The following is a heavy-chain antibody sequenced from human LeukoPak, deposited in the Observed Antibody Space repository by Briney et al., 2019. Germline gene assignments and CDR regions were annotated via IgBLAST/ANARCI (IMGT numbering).Heavy chain of an antibody. D-gene: IGHD5-24*01. J-gene: IGHJ4*02. V-gene: IGHV4-39*07. CDR2: VYYSGST. CDR3: ARAPSFDTHHTIFDY. Sequence: PSDTLSLTCTVSGGSVSNSNYYWGWIRQPPGKGLEWIGSVYYSGSTYYNPSLTSRVTISLDTSENQFSLRLSSVTAADTAVYYCARAPSFDTHHTIFDYWGQGSLVTVSS. CDR1: GGSVSNSNYY.